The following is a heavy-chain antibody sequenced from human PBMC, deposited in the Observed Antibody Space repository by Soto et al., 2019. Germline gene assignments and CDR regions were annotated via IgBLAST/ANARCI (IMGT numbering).Heavy chain of an antibody. CDR1: GYSFTSYW. CDR2: IHPGDSDT. CDR3: ARVGDCSSTSCYTRHGMDV. D-gene: IGHD2-2*02. J-gene: IGHJ6*02. V-gene: IGHV5-51*01. Sequence: GESLKISCKGSGYSFTSYWIGWVRQMPGKGLEWMGIIHPGDSDTRYSPSFQGQVTISADKSISTAYLQWSSLKASDTAMYYCARVGDCSSTSCYTRHGMDVWGQGTTVTVS.